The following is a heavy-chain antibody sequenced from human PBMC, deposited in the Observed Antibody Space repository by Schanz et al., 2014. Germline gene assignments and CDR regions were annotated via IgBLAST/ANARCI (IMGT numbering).Heavy chain of an antibody. CDR2: VYMSAAST. CDR3: ARDEGRDGYNLAFDV. Sequence: EVPLVESGGGLIQPWGSLRLSCAVSGFTVSSNYMSWVRQAPGKGLEWVSTVYMSAASTRYADSVKGRFIISRDSSKNTLFLQMNSLRPEDTALYFCARDEGRDGYNLAFDVWGQGTLVTVSS. V-gene: IGHV3-53*01. D-gene: IGHD5-12*01. CDR1: GFTVSSNY. J-gene: IGHJ3*01.